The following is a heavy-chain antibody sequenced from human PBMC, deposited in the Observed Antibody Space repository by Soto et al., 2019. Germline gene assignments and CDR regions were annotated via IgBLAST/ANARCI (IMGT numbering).Heavy chain of an antibody. Sequence: SETLSLTCTVSGGSISSSSYYWGWIRQPPGKGLEWIGSIYYSGSTYYNPSLKSRVTISVDTSKNQFSLKLSSVTAADTAVYYCARPSCSTSCSRPPYQYWFDPWGQGTLVTVSS. CDR1: GGSISSSSYY. CDR2: IYYSGST. J-gene: IGHJ5*02. CDR3: ARPSCSTSCSRPPYQYWFDP. V-gene: IGHV4-39*01. D-gene: IGHD2-2*01.